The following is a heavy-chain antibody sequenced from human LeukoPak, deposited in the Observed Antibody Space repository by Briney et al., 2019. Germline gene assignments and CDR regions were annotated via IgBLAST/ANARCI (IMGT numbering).Heavy chain of an antibody. D-gene: IGHD1-26*01. V-gene: IGHV4-59*01. CDR1: GGSISSYY. CDR3: ARGGSRTRSFYYYYYYMDV. J-gene: IGHJ6*03. CDR2: IYYSGGT. Sequence: SETLSLTCTVSGGSISSYYWSWIRQPPGKGLEWIGYIYYSGGTNYNPSLKSRVTIPVDTSKNQFSLKLSSVTAADTAVYYCARGGSRTRSFYYYYYYMDVWGKGTTVTVSS.